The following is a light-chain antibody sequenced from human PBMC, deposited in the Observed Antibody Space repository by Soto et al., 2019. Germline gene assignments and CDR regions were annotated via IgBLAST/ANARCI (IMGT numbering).Light chain of an antibody. CDR1: RSDVGGYSF. CDR3: CSYAGGFTWG. Sequence: QSALTQPRSVSGSPGQSVTSSCTGARSDVGGYSFVSWYQQHPDKAPKLMIYDVDKRPSGVPDRFSGSKSGNTASLTISGRQAEDEADYFGCSYAGGFTWGFGGGTKVTVL. CDR2: DVD. J-gene: IGLJ3*02. V-gene: IGLV2-11*01.